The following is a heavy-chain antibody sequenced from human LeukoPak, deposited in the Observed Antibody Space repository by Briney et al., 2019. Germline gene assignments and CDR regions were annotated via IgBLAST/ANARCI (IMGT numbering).Heavy chain of an antibody. CDR1: GASVSDTNYY. Sequence: SETLSLTCSVSGASVSDTNYYWSWIRQPPGKGLEWIGYIYYSGSTNYNPSLKSRATISVDTSKNQFSLKLSSVTAADTAVYYCARASVLVGAFDIWGQGTMVTVSS. V-gene: IGHV4-61*01. D-gene: IGHD2-15*01. CDR2: IYYSGST. J-gene: IGHJ3*02. CDR3: ARASVLVGAFDI.